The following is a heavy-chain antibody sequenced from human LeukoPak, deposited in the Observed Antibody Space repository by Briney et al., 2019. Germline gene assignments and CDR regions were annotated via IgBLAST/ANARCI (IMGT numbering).Heavy chain of an antibody. Sequence: ASVKVSCKASGYTFTGYYMHWVRQAPGQGLEWMGRINPNSGGTNYAQKFQGRVTMTRDTSISTAYMEVSRLRSDDTAVYYCARYSGVDPARRETHSFDYWGQGTLVTVSS. D-gene: IGHD5-18*01. V-gene: IGHV1-2*06. CDR1: GYTFTGYY. CDR3: ARYSGVDPARRETHSFDY. J-gene: IGHJ4*02. CDR2: INPNSGGT.